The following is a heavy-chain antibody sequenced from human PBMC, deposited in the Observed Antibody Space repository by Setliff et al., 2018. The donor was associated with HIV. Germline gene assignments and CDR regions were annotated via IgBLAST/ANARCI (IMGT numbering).Heavy chain of an antibody. CDR2: ISYSGST. J-gene: IGHJ6*03. Sequence: SETLSLTCSVSSGSISSTSSYWGWIRQPPGKGLEWIGYISYSGSTTYNPSLKSRITISVDTSKSKFSLSRRSVTAADTAVYYCARHTEQWLGGDRYYYYMDGWGKGTTVTVSS. D-gene: IGHD6-19*01. V-gene: IGHV4-61*05. CDR3: ARHTEQWLGGDRYYYYMDG. CDR1: SGSISSTSSY.